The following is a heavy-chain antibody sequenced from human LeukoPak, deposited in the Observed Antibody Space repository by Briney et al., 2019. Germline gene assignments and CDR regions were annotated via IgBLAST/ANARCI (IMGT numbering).Heavy chain of an antibody. CDR3: AKDGREWPRSLDY. J-gene: IGHJ4*02. CDR2: ISHDGSKK. CDR1: GFTFSDYG. Sequence: GGSLRLSCAASGFTFSDYGIHWVRQAPGKGLEWVAVISHDGSKKYYADSVKGRFTISRDDSKNTLYLQMNSLRAEDTAVYYCAKDGREWPRSLDYWGQGTLVTVSS. D-gene: IGHD5-12*01. V-gene: IGHV3-30*18.